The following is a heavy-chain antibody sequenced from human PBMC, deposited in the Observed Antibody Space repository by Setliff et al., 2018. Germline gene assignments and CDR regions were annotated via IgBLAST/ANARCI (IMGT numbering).Heavy chain of an antibody. CDR3: ARGGMAAAGRKGVFEH. D-gene: IGHD6-13*01. J-gene: IGHJ4*02. CDR1: GYSFTRYY. Sequence: ASVKVSCKTSGYSFTRYYMHRVRQAPGQGLEWMGIINTGGGSASYAQKFQGRVTMTSDTSTSTVYMEVNSVTSDDTAMYFCARGGMAAAGRKGVFEHWGQGTLVTVSS. V-gene: IGHV1-46*01. CDR2: INTGGGSA.